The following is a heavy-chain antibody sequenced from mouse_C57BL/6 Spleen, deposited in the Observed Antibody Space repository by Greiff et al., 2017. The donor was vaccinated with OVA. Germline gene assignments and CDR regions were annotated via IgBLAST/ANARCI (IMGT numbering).Heavy chain of an antibody. CDR2: IDPSDSYT. J-gene: IGHJ2*01. D-gene: IGHD2-3*01. V-gene: IGHV1-69*01. CDR1: GYTFTSYW. CDR3: ARREMGY. Sequence: QVQLQQPGAELVMPGASVKLSCKASGYTFTSYWMHWVKQRPGQGLEWIGEIDPSDSYTNYNQKFKGKSTLTVDKSSSTAYLQLSSLTSEDSAVYYCARREMGYWGQGTTLTVSS.